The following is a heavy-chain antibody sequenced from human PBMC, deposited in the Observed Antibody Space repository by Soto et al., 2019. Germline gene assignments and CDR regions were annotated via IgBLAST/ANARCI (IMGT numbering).Heavy chain of an antibody. D-gene: IGHD3-10*02. CDR2: FDYSANT. CDR3: ATVRRGAWYFVL. Sequence: QLQLQESGPGLVKPSETLSLTCYVSGGSISNSRYYWGWIRQPPGKGLEWIGTFDYSANTYSNPSLKSRVTLSVDTPKNQSSLNLTSVTAADTAVYYCATVRRGAWYFVLWGRGTLVTVSS. J-gene: IGHJ2*01. CDR1: GGSISNSRYY. V-gene: IGHV4-39*01.